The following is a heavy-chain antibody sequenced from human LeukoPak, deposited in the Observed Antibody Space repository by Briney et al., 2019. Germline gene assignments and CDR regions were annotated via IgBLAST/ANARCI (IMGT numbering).Heavy chain of an antibody. CDR2: IYTSAST. D-gene: IGHD3-10*01. CDR1: GGSISSYY. CDR3: AATEPGSYYNPFDY. Sequence: SETLSLTCTVSGGSISSYYWSWIRQPAGKGLEWIGRIYTSASTNYNPSLKSRVTMSVDTSKNQFSLRLSSVTAADTAVYYCAATEPGSYYNPFDYWGQGTLVTVSS. J-gene: IGHJ4*02. V-gene: IGHV4-4*07.